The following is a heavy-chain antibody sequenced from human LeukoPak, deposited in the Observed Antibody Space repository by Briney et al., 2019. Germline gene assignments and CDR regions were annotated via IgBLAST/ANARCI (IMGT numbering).Heavy chain of an antibody. CDR1: GFIFSNYA. D-gene: IGHD6-13*01. CDR3: ARGAAAGTGANYYYYYMDV. Sequence: PGGSLRLSCAASGFIFSNYAMSWVRQAPGKGLEWVANIKQDGSEKYYVDSVKGRFTISRDNAKNSLYLQMNSLRAEDTAVYYCARGAAAGTGANYYYYYMDVWGKGTTVTVSS. V-gene: IGHV3-7*01. J-gene: IGHJ6*03. CDR2: IKQDGSEK.